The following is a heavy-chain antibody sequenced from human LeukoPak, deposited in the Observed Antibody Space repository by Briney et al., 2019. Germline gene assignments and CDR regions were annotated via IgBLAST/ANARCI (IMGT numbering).Heavy chain of an antibody. CDR3: ARGVAGGYWYYYYYYMDV. CDR1: GGSLSSYY. V-gene: IGHV4-4*07. D-gene: IGHD3-22*01. J-gene: IGHJ6*03. Sequence: PSETLSLTCTVSGGSLSSYYWNWIRQPAGKGLEWIGRIYTSGSTNYNPSLKSRVTMSVDTSKNQFSLKLSSVTAADTAVYYCARGVAGGYWYYYYYYMDVWGKGTTVTVSS. CDR2: IYTSGST.